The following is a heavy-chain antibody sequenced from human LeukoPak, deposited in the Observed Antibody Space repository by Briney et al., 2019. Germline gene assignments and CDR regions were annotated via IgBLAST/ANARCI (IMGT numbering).Heavy chain of an antibody. CDR3: ARDLTDYYGSGSYYGYFDY. D-gene: IGHD3-10*01. CDR1: CGSISSYY. CDR2: IYTSGST. V-gene: IGHV4-4*07. Sequence: YPSETLSLICTVSCGSISSYYWSSIRQPAGKGLEWIGRIYTSGSTNYNPSLKSRVPMSVDTSKNQFSLKLSSVTGADTAVYYCARDLTDYYGSGSYYGYFDYWGQGTLVTVSS. J-gene: IGHJ4*02.